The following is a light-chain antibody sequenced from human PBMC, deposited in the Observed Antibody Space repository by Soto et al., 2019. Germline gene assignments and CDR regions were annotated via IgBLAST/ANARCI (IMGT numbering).Light chain of an antibody. CDR2: GAS. V-gene: IGKV3-20*01. CDR1: QSVSSN. Sequence: EIVMTQSPATISVYPGEIATVSCSASQSVSSNLAWYQQKPGQAPRLLIYGASSRATGIPDRFSGGGSGTDFTLTISRLEPEDFAVYYCQQFSSYPLTCGGGTKGDIK. CDR3: QQFSSYPLT. J-gene: IGKJ4*01.